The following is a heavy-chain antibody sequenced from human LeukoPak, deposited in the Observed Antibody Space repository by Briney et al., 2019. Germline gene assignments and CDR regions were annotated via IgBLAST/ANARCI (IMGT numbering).Heavy chain of an antibody. V-gene: IGHV4-39*07. CDR3: ARDRSDVLLWFGEFLGDAFDI. CDR1: GGSISSSSYY. Sequence: PSETLSLTCTVSGGSISSSSYYWGWIRQPPGKGLEWIVSIYYSGSTYYNPSLKSRVTISVDTSKNQFSLKLSSVTAADTAVYYCARDRSDVLLWFGEFLGDAFDIWGQGTMVTVSS. D-gene: IGHD3-10*01. J-gene: IGHJ3*02. CDR2: IYYSGST.